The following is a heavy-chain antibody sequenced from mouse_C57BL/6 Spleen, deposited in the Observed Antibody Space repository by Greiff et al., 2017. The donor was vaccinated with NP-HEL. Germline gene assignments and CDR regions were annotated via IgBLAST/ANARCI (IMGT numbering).Heavy chain of an antibody. CDR1: GYSFTDYN. V-gene: IGHV1-39*01. CDR2: INPNYGTT. Sequence: LLESGPELVKPGASVKISCKASGYSFTDYNMNWVKQSNGKSLEWIGVINPNYGTTSYNQKFKGKATLTVDQSSSTAYMQLNSLTSEDSAVYYCAREKIYDGYYSFAYWGQGTLVTVSA. J-gene: IGHJ3*01. CDR3: AREKIYDGYYSFAY. D-gene: IGHD2-3*01.